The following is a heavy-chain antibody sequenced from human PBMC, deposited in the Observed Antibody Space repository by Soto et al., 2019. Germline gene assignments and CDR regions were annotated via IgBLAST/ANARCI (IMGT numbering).Heavy chain of an antibody. V-gene: IGHV3-66*01. CDR1: GFTDSRNY. CDR3: ARSGGNYWFDP. CDR2: IYSGGST. J-gene: IGHJ5*02. Sequence: EVQLVESGGGLVQPGGSLRLSCAASGFTDSRNYMTWVRQAPGKGLEWVSVIYSGGSTYYADSVKGRFTISRDNSKNTLYLQMNSLRAEDTAVYYCARSGGNYWFDPWGQGTLVTVSS. D-gene: IGHD2-21*02.